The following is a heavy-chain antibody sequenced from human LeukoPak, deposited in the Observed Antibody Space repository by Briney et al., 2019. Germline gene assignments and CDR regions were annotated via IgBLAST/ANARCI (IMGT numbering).Heavy chain of an antibody. CDR2: INPNNGGP. Sequence: ASVKVSCKASGYTFTGYYMHWVRQAPGQGLEWMGWINPNNGGPNYEQKFQGRITMTRDTSITTAYMELSSLRSEDTAVYYCARVAMESGSYLVPDYWGQGTLVTVSS. J-gene: IGHJ4*02. V-gene: IGHV1-2*02. CDR1: GYTFTGYY. CDR3: ARVAMESGSYLVPDY. D-gene: IGHD1-26*01.